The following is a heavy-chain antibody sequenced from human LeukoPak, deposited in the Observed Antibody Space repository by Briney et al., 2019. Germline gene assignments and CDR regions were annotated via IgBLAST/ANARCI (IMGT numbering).Heavy chain of an antibody. CDR3: ARVDGSSLSRARFDY. J-gene: IGHJ4*02. Sequence: GRSLRLSCAASGFNFNIFGMHWVRQVPGNGLEWVAVLWSDGNTAHYADSVKGRFTISRDNSKSTVYLQMNSLRAEDTAIYYCARVDGSSLSRARFDYWGPGTLVTVSS. V-gene: IGHV3-33*01. CDR1: GFNFNIFG. D-gene: IGHD6-6*01. CDR2: LWSDGNTA.